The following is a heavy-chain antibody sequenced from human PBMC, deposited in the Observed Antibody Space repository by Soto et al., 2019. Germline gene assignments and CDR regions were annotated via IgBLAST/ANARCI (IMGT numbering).Heavy chain of an antibody. D-gene: IGHD3-3*01. CDR1: GFSLSNYP. CDR2: ISARGDKT. Sequence: GSLRLSCATSGFSLSNYPMTWVRQAPGKGLEWVSTISARGDKTYYAGSVKGRFTVSRDNSKNTLYLQMNTLGAEDTAIYYCTNYAFNGTHKPGPFEHWGQGTPVTVSS. J-gene: IGHJ4*02. V-gene: IGHV3-23*01. CDR3: TNYAFNGTHKPGPFEH.